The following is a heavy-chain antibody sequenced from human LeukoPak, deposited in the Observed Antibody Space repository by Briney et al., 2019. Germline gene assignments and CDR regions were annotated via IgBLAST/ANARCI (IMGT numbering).Heavy chain of an antibody. CDR2: INHSGST. V-gene: IGHV4-34*01. D-gene: IGHD3-3*01. CDR3: ASDFTY. Sequence: PSETLSLTCAVYGGSFSGYYWSWIRQPPGKGLEWIGEINHSGSTNYNPSLKSRVTISVDTSKNQFSLKLNSVTAADTAVYYCASDFTYWGQGTLVTVSS. CDR1: GGSFSGYY. J-gene: IGHJ4*02.